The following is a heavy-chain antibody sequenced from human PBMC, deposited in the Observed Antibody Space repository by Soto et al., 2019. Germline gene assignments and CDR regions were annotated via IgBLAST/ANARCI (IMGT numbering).Heavy chain of an antibody. CDR1: GFPFDDYA. CDR3: AKSNKWELPYYFDY. J-gene: IGHJ4*02. CDR2: ISWNSGSI. D-gene: IGHD1-26*01. Sequence: GGSLILSCAASGFPFDDYAMHWVRQAPGKGLEWVSGISWNSGSIGYADSVKGRFTISRDNAKNSLYLQMNSLRAEDTALYYCAKSNKWELPYYFDYWGQGTLVTVSS. V-gene: IGHV3-9*01.